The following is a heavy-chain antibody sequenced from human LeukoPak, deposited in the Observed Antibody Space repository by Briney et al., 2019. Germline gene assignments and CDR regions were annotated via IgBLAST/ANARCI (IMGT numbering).Heavy chain of an antibody. CDR1: GGSISSYY. V-gene: IGHV4-59*08. J-gene: IGHJ4*02. Sequence: PSETLSLTCTVSGGSISSYYWSWIRQPPGKGLEWIGYIYYSGSTNYNPSLKSRVTISVDTSKNQFSLKLSSLTAADTAVYYCARGFKGYNADYRGQGTLVTVSS. CDR3: ARGFKGYNADY. CDR2: IYYSGST. D-gene: IGHD5-24*01.